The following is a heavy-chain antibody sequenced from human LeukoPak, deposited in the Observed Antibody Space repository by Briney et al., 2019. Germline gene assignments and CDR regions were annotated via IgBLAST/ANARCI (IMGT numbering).Heavy chain of an antibody. CDR2: ISWNSGSI. CDR1: GFTFDDYA. CDR3: AKEGERRYY. J-gene: IGHJ4*02. D-gene: IGHD3-16*01. V-gene: IGHV3-9*01. Sequence: GGSLRLSCAASGFTFDDYAMHWVRQAPGKGLEWVSGISWNSGSIGYADSVKGRFTISRDNSKNTLYLQMNSLRAEDTAVYYCAKEGERRYYWGQGTLVTVSS.